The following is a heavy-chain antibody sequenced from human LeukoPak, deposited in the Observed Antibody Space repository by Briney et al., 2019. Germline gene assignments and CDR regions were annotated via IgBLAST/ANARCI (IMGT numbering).Heavy chain of an antibody. Sequence: PGGSLRLSCAASGFTFSSYGMHWVRQAPGKGLEWVAVISYDGSNKYYADSVKGRFTISRDNSKNTLYLQMNSLRAEDTAVYYCAKDRYYDSSGGFDYWGQGTLVTVSS. D-gene: IGHD3-22*01. CDR1: GFTFSSYG. V-gene: IGHV3-30*18. CDR2: ISYDGSNK. J-gene: IGHJ4*02. CDR3: AKDRYYDSSGGFDY.